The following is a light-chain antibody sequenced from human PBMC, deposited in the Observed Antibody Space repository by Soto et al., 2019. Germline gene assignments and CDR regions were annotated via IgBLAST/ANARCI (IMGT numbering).Light chain of an antibody. Sequence: QSALTQPRSVSGSPGQSVTISCTGTSSDVGNYNYVSWYQQHPGKAPKLIIYDVSRRPSGVHDRFSGSKSVNTASLTISGLRADDEAEYYCCSYAGSFTYVFGTGTKLTVL. J-gene: IGLJ1*01. V-gene: IGLV2-11*01. CDR3: CSYAGSFTYV. CDR2: DVS. CDR1: SSDVGNYNY.